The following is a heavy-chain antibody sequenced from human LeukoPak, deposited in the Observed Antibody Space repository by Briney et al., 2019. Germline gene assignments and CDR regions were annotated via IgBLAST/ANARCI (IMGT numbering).Heavy chain of an antibody. CDR1: GYTFTSYY. CDR2: NDPNSGGT. J-gene: IGHJ2*01. Sequence: ASVKVSCKASGYTFTSYYMHWVRQAPGQGLEWMGWNDPNSGGTKYAQKFHDRVAMTSDTSISTAYMELSGLRSDDTAVYFCAREADIVSFDLWGRGTLVTVSS. CDR3: AREADIVSFDL. V-gene: IGHV1-2*02. D-gene: IGHD3-16*02.